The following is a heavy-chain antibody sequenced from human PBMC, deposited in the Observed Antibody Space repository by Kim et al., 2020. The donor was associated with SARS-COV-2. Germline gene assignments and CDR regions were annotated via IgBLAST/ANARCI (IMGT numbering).Heavy chain of an antibody. CDR2: ISSSGSTI. D-gene: IGHD7-27*01. Sequence: GGSLRLSCAASGFTFSDYYMSWIRQAPGKGLEWVSYISSSGSTIYYADSVKGRFTISRDNAKNSLYLQMNSLRAEDTAVYYCVSGDHGGPNYYGMDVWGQGTTVTVSS. CDR1: GFTFSDYY. CDR3: VSGDHGGPNYYGMDV. J-gene: IGHJ6*02. V-gene: IGHV3-11*01.